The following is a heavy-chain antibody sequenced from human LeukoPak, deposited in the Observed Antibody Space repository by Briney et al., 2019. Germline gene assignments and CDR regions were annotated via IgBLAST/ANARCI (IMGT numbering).Heavy chain of an antibody. CDR1: GYTSTSYY. V-gene: IGHV1-46*01. Sequence: ASVKVSCKASGYTSTSYYMHWVRQAPGQGLEWMGIINPSGGSTSYAQKFQGRVTMTRDTSTSTVYMELSSLRSEDTAVYYCARDIRPHSSSWPPDAFDIWGQGTMVTVSS. D-gene: IGHD6-13*01. CDR3: ARDIRPHSSSWPPDAFDI. J-gene: IGHJ3*02. CDR2: INPSGGST.